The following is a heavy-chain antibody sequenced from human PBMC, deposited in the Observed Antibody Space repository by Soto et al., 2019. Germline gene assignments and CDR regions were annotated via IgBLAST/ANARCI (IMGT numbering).Heavy chain of an antibody. CDR3: ATASAYYCYGMDV. Sequence: QLQLQESGSGLVKPSQTLSLTCAVSGGSISSGGYSWSWIRQPPGKGLEWIGYIYHSGSTYYNPSLKSRVSISVDRTKNQFALKLSFVTAADTAVYYCATASAYYCYGMDVWGQGTTVTVSS. V-gene: IGHV4-30-2*01. CDR2: IYHSGST. CDR1: GGSISSGGYS. J-gene: IGHJ6*02.